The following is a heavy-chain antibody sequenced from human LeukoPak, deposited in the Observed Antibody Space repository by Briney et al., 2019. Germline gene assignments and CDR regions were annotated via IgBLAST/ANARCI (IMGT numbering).Heavy chain of an antibody. D-gene: IGHD3-16*01. CDR1: GFIFSTYG. CDR3: AKDSLADIDY. V-gene: IGHV3-30*02. CDR2: IRHDGSIK. Sequence: QAGGSLRLSCAASGFIFSTYGMYWVRQAPGKGLEWVAFIRHDGSIKNYADSVKGRSTISRGNSKNTLYLQMNSLRAEDTAVYYCAKDSLADIDYWGQGTLVTVSS. J-gene: IGHJ4*02.